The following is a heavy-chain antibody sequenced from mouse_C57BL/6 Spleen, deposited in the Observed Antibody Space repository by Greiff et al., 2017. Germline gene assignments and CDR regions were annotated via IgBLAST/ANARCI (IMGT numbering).Heavy chain of an antibody. J-gene: IGHJ1*03. CDR3: ARGGYYGSSYWYFDV. CDR1: GYSITSGYY. D-gene: IGHD1-1*01. V-gene: IGHV3-6*01. Sequence: EVQLVESGPGLVKPSQSLSLTCSVTGYSITSGYYWNWIRQFPGNKLEWMGYISYDGSNNSNPSLKNRISITRDTSKNQFFLKLNSVTTEDTATYYCARGGYYGSSYWYFDVWGTGTTVTGSS. CDR2: ISYDGSN.